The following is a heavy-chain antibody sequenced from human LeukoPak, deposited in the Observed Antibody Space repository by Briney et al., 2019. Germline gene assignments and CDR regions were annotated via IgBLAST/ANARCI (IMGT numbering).Heavy chain of an antibody. CDR1: GGSFGSDS. J-gene: IGHJ5*02. Sequence: SETLSLTCTVSGGSFGSDSWNWIRRAPGKRLEWVGNIYYSGTTYYNPSLKSRVTISLDTSKNQFSLRLTSVTAADSAIYYCVRGANLWGQGILVTVS. CDR3: VRGANL. V-gene: IGHV4-59*01. CDR2: IYYSGTT. D-gene: IGHD5-12*01.